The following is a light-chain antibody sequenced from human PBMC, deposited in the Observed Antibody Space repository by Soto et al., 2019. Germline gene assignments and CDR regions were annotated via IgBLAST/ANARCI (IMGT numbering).Light chain of an antibody. CDR1: QGIDSY. CDR2: AAS. J-gene: IGKJ1*01. CDR3: QQYGSYSQT. V-gene: IGKV1-9*01. Sequence: IQLTQSPSSLSASVGDRVTIACRASQGIDSYLAWYQQKPGTAPKLLIYAASALQSGVPSRFSGSGSGTDFTLTISSLQPEDFATYYCQQYGSYSQTFGQGTKVEIK.